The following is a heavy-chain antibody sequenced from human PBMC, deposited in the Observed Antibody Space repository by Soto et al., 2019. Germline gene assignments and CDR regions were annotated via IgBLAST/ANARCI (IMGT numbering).Heavy chain of an antibody. D-gene: IGHD3-22*01. V-gene: IGHV4-39*01. Sequence: PSETLSLTCSVSGGSISSSNDYWGWIRQPPGKGLEWLGSMFHSGRTYHNPSLKSRVSISVDTSRNLFSLQLSSVTAADTALYFCVRHHPFHYDGSGYFDSWGQGILVTVSS. CDR2: MFHSGRT. CDR3: VRHHPFHYDGSGYFDS. CDR1: GGSISSSNDY. J-gene: IGHJ4*02.